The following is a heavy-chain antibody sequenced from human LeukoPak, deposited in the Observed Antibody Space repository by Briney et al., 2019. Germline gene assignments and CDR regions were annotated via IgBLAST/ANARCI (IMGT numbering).Heavy chain of an antibody. V-gene: IGHV3-23*01. Sequence: PGGSLRLSCAASGFTFSSYAMSWVRQAPGKGLEWVSGISISDDNLYYADSMKGRFTISRDSSKNTLYLQMNSLRAEDTAVYYCASKVSGSGSYYKPFDYWGQGTLVTVSS. CDR1: GFTFSSYA. CDR3: ASKVSGSGSYYKPFDY. CDR2: ISISDDNL. D-gene: IGHD3-10*01. J-gene: IGHJ4*02.